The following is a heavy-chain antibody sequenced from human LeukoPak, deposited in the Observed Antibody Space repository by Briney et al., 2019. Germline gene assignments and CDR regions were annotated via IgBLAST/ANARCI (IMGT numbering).Heavy chain of an antibody. Sequence: GGSLRLSCAASGFTFSSYAMSWVRQAPGKGLEWVSAISGSGGSTYYADSVKGRFTISRDNSKNSLYLQMNSLRAEDTAVYYCARDLDSYGFDYWGQGTLVTVSS. CDR3: ARDLDSYGFDY. D-gene: IGHD5-18*01. J-gene: IGHJ4*02. V-gene: IGHV3-23*01. CDR2: ISGSGGST. CDR1: GFTFSSYA.